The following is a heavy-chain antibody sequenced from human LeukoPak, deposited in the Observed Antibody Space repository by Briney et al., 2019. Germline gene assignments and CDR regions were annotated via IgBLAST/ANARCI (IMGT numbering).Heavy chain of an antibody. CDR3: AKERGAFSSYDY. D-gene: IGHD3-10*01. J-gene: IGHJ4*02. Sequence: PGGSLRLSCAASGFTFSSYGMHWVRQGPGRGLEWVAVISPDGSGKFYADSVKGRFTISRDNPMNTLFLQMNSLRGDGTAVYYCAKERGAFSSYDYWGQGTLVTVSS. CDR1: GFTFSSYG. V-gene: IGHV3-30*18. CDR2: ISPDGSGK.